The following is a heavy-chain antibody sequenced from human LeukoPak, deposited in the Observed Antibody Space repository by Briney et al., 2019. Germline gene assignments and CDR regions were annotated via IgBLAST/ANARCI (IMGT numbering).Heavy chain of an antibody. CDR3: ARLDNWNDDATEEGY. CDR2: IYHSGST. J-gene: IGHJ4*02. D-gene: IGHD1-20*01. CDR1: GGSISSGGYS. V-gene: IGHV4-30-2*01. Sequence: SSETLSLTRAVSGGSISSGGYSWSWIRQPPGKGLEWIGYIYHSGSTYYNPSLKSRVTISVDTSKNQFSLKLSSVTAADTAVYYCARLDNWNDDATEEGYCGQGTLVTVSS.